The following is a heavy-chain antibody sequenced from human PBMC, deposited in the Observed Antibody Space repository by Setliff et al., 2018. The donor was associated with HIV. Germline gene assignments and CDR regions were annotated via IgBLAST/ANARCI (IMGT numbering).Heavy chain of an antibody. J-gene: IGHJ4*02. CDR2: ISGSISYI. Sequence: PGGSLRLSCAASGFTFSSYSMNWVRQAPGTGLEWVSSISGSISYIYYADSVKGRFAISRDNFKNTVYLQVHSLRIEDTAVYYCARDLASPDYSSGCPGYWGQGTLVTVSS. CDR1: GFTFSSYS. V-gene: IGHV3-21*01. D-gene: IGHD6-19*01. CDR3: ARDLASPDYSSGCPGY.